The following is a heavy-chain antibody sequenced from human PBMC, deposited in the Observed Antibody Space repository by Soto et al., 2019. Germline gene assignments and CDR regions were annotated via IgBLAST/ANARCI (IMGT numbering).Heavy chain of an antibody. CDR3: ARVPAAVAATDDYYGLAV. D-gene: IGHD2-15*01. V-gene: IGHV4-4*07. J-gene: IGHJ6*04. CDR1: GVSITSYY. Sequence: PSETLSLTCSVSGVSITSYYWSWIRQSAGGGLEWMGRINTDGLSTYSPSFKSRLTMSLDTSKNQVSLRLISVTAADTAVYFCARVPAAVAATDDYYGLAVWCIVTKVTV. CDR2: INTDGLS.